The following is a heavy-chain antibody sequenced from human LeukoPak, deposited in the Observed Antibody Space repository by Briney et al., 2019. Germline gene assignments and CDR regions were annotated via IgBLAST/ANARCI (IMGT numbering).Heavy chain of an antibody. V-gene: IGHV4-61*01. J-gene: IGHJ5*02. Sequence: SETLSLTCTVSGGSVSSGSYYWNWIRQPPGKGLEWIGYIYYSGSTNYNPSLNSRVTISLDTSKNQFSLKLSSVPAADTAVFYWARGYSSIGGWFAPWGRETPSTVSS. CDR2: IYYSGST. CDR3: ARGYSSIGGWFAP. D-gene: IGHD6-13*01. CDR1: GGSVSSGSYY.